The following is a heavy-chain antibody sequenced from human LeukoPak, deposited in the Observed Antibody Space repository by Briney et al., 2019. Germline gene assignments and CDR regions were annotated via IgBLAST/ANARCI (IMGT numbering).Heavy chain of an antibody. J-gene: IGHJ4*02. CDR2: IKSKTDGGTT. CDR3: TSEQDGITGDY. CDR1: GFTFSNAW. Sequence: GGSLRLSCAASGFTFSNAWMSWVRQAPGKGLEWVGRIKSKTDGGTTDHAAPVKGRFTISRDDSKNTLYLQMNSLKTEDTAVYYCTSEQDGITGDYWGQGTLVTVSS. V-gene: IGHV3-15*01. D-gene: IGHD1-14*01.